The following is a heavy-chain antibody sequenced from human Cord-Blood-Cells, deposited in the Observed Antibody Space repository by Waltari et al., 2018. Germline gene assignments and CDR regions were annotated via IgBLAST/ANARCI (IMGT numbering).Heavy chain of an antibody. V-gene: IGHV3-53*01. CDR1: GLTVSSNY. CDR3: ARGDYDSSGYYFDY. CDR2: IYSGGST. J-gene: IGHJ4*02. D-gene: IGHD3-22*01. Sequence: EVQLVESGGGLLQPGGSLRLSCPASGLTVSSNYMSVVLKAPGKGLEWVSVIYSGGSTYYADSVKGRFTISRDNSKNTLYLQMNSLRAEDTAVYYCARGDYDSSGYYFDYWGQGTLVTVSS.